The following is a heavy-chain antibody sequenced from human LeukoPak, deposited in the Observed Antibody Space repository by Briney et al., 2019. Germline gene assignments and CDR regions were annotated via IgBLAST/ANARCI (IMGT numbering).Heavy chain of an antibody. J-gene: IGHJ4*02. CDR1: GSGLVALA. CDR2: ITYNGAAT. CDR3: AKDGLYFDGSTHIYYFDS. V-gene: IGHV3-23*01. D-gene: IGHD3-9*01. Sequence: GGPLSFSLEAPGSGLVALAMTGFGRPQGKGLGWASGITYNGAATYYLDSVKARFTISRDNSRSTLYLQMDSLTAEDTALYYCAKDGLYFDGSTHIYYFDSWGQGTLVAVSS.